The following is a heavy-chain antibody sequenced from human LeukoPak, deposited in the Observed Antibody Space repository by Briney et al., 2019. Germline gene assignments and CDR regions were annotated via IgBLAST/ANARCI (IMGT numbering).Heavy chain of an antibody. J-gene: IGHJ4*02. CDR3: AIRLWSIAALRKDY. V-gene: IGHV1-8*01. Sequence: ASVKVSCEASGYTFTSYDINWVRQATGQGLEWMGWMNPNSGNTGYAQKFQGRVTMTRNTSISTAYMELSSLRSEDTAVYYCAIRLWSIAALRKDYWGQGTLVTVSS. CDR2: MNPNSGNT. CDR1: GYTFTSYD. D-gene: IGHD6-6*01.